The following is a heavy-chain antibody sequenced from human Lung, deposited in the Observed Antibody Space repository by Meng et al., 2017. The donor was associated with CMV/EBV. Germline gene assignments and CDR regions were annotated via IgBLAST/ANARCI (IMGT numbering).Heavy chain of an antibody. D-gene: IGHD4-23*01. J-gene: IGHJ4*02. CDR2: ISSSGNSI. CDR1: GFSFSDYY. CDR3: ARDRGGNYYFDY. V-gene: IGHV3-11*01. Sequence: SXEGSGFSFSDYYMIWIRQAPGKGLEWLAYISSSGNSIYYTDSVEGRFTISRDNARNSLYLQMNSLRVDDTAVYYCARDRGGNYYFDYWGQGTRVNGAS.